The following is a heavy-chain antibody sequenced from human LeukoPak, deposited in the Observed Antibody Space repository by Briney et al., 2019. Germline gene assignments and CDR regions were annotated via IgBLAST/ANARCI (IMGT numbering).Heavy chain of an antibody. V-gene: IGHV3-74*01. J-gene: IGHJ4*02. CDR3: ARAGKAHDYVWGSYRWTPDY. CDR2: INSDGSST. D-gene: IGHD3-16*02. CDR1: GFTFSSYS. Sequence: GGSLRLSCAASGFTFSSYSMNWVRQAPGKGLVWVSRINSDGSSTSYADYVKGRFTISRDNAKNTLYLQMNSLRAEDTAVYYCARAGKAHDYVWGSYRWTPDYWGQGTLVTVSS.